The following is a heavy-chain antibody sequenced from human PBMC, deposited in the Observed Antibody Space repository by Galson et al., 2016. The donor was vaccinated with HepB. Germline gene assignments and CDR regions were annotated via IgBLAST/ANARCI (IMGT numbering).Heavy chain of an antibody. D-gene: IGHD6-25*01. Sequence: SVKVSCKASGYIFTNYGINWVRQAPGQGLESMGWISAYNGNTYYAQKLQGRVTMTTDTSTSTAYMELRSLRSDYTAVYYCTRYRAATAFFDYWGQGTLVTVSS. CDR3: TRYRAATAFFDY. V-gene: IGHV1-18*01. CDR1: GYIFTNYG. J-gene: IGHJ4*02. CDR2: ISAYNGNT.